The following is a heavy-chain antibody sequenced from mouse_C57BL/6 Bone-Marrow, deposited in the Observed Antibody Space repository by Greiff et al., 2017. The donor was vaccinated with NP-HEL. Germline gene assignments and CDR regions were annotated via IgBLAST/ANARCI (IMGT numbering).Heavy chain of an antibody. CDR2: IYPRSGNT. J-gene: IGHJ1*03. V-gene: IGHV1-81*01. Sequence: QVQLQQSGAELARPGASVKLSCKASGYTFTSYGISWVKQRTGQGLEWIGEIYPRSGNTDYNEKFKGKATLTADKSSSTAYMGLRSLTSEDSAVYFCASCYYGSCYWCFDVWGTGTAVTVSS. CDR3: ASCYYGSCYWCFDV. D-gene: IGHD1-1*01. CDR1: GYTFTSYG.